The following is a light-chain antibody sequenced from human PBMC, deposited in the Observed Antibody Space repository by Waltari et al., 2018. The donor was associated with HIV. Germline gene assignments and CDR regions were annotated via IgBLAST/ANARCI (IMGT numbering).Light chain of an antibody. CDR1: SSNIGSNY. V-gene: IGLV1-47*01. CDR3: ATWDDSLSGWV. J-gene: IGLJ3*02. CDR2: RNN. Sequence: QSVLTQPPSASGTPGQRVTFSCSGSSSNIGSNYVYWYQQFPGTAPKLLIYRNNQRPSGVPDRSSGSKSGTSASLAISGLRSEDEADYYCATWDDSLSGWVFGGGTKLTVL.